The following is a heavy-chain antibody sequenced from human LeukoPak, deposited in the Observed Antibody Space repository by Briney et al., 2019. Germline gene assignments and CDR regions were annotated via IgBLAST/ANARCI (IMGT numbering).Heavy chain of an antibody. CDR2: ISGSGGST. J-gene: IGHJ5*02. CDR1: GFTFSSYG. CDR3: AKGDCSGGSCYPLPSWFDP. D-gene: IGHD2-15*01. V-gene: IGHV3-23*01. Sequence: GGTLRLSCAASGFTFSSYGMSWVRQAPGKGLEWVSAISGSGGSTYYADSVKGRFTISRDNSKNTLYLQMNSLRAEDTAVYYCAKGDCSGGSCYPLPSWFDPWGQETLVTVSS.